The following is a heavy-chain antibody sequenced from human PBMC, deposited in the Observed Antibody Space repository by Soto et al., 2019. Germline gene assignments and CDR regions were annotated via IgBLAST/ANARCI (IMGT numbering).Heavy chain of an antibody. D-gene: IGHD2-21*02. CDR1: GFIVRNHE. Sequence: EVQLVEYGGGLVQPGGSLRLSCTASGFIVRNHEFNWVSQAPGKGLEWLSYINSDGTTYYAEAVKGRFTVSRDNAENSVHLQMSSLRAEDTAVYYCARETPHCGGDCFDYWGQGTLVTVSS. CDR3: ARETPHCGGDCFDY. V-gene: IGHV3-48*03. CDR2: INSDGTT. J-gene: IGHJ4*02.